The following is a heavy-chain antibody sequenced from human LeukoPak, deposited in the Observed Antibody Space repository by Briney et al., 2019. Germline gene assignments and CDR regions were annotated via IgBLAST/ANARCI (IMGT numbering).Heavy chain of an antibody. V-gene: IGHV4-59*01. J-gene: IGHJ4*02. CDR1: GGSISSYY. Sequence: SETLSLTCTVSGGSISSYYWSWIRQPPGKGLEWIGYIYYSGSTNYNPSLKSRVTISVDTSKNQFSLKLSSVTAADTAVYYCARVGARTVTHYFDYWGQGTLVTVSS. D-gene: IGHD4-17*01. CDR2: IYYSGST. CDR3: ARVGARTVTHYFDY.